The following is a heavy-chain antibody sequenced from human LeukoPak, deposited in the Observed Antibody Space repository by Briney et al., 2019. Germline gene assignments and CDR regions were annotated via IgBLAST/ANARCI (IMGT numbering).Heavy chain of an antibody. CDR3: ARVVRSGSYLFYFDY. CDR1: GGSISSYY. CDR2: IYTSGTT. D-gene: IGHD1-26*01. J-gene: IGHJ4*02. V-gene: IGHV4-4*07. Sequence: SETLSLTCTVSGGSISSYYWSWIRQPAGRGLEWIGRIYTSGTTHYNPSLKSRVTISVDTSKSQFSLKLSSVTAADTAVYYCARVVRSGSYLFYFDYWGQGTLVTVSS.